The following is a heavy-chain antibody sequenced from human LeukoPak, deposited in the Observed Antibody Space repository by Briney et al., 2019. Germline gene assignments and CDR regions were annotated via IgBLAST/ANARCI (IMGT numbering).Heavy chain of an antibody. CDR3: ARDLHFSRPTRFDP. V-gene: IGHV1-18*01. J-gene: IGHJ5*02. Sequence: ASVKVSCKASRYTFTSYGISWVRQAPGQGLEWMGWISAYNGNTNYAQKLQGRVTMTTDTSTSTAYMELRSLRSDDTAVYYCARDLHFSRPTRFDPWGQGTLVTVSS. CDR1: RYTFTSYG. CDR2: ISAYNGNT. D-gene: IGHD2/OR15-2a*01.